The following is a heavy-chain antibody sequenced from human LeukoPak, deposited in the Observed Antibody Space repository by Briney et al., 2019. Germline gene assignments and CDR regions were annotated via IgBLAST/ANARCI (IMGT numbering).Heavy chain of an antibody. CDR3: ARATTAYCTGGICPNFDY. Sequence: SETLSLTCAVSGYSISSSNWWGWIRQPPGKGLEWIGYIYYSGSTNYNPSLESRVTISVDTSKNQFSLKLSSVTAADTAVYYCARATTAYCTGGICPNFDYWGQGTLVTVSS. J-gene: IGHJ4*02. D-gene: IGHD2-8*02. CDR2: IYYSGST. CDR1: GYSISSSNW. V-gene: IGHV4-28*03.